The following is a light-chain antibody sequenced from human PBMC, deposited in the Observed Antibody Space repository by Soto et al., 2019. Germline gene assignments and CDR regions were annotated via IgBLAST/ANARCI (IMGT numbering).Light chain of an antibody. CDR3: QKYNSYSPT. V-gene: IGKV1-5*03. J-gene: IGKJ1*01. CDR1: QGISSW. Sequence: DIQMTHSPSTLSASVLYRVTITFRASQGISSWLALYRQKPGKAPKLLIYKASSLESGVPSRFSGSGSGTEFTLTISSLQPDDFATYYCQKYNSYSPTFGQGTKVDIK. CDR2: KAS.